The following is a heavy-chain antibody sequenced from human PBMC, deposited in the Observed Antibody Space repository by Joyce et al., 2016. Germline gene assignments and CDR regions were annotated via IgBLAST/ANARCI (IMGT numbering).Heavy chain of an antibody. CDR1: GYGFSNYY. CDR2: VDTSDSSA. D-gene: IGHD5-18*01. J-gene: IGHJ4*02. V-gene: IGHV5-10-1*03. Sequence: EVQLVQSGAEVKKPGESLRISCKTSGYGFSNYYISWVRQMPGKGLEWMGGVDTSDSSASYSPSFQGHVTFSIDKSISTAYLHWSSLRASDTAKYYCARHHLAYSLDSWGQGTLVTVSS. CDR3: ARHHLAYSLDS.